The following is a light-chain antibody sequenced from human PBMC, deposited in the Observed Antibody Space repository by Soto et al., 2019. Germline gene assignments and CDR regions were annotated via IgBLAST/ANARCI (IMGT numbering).Light chain of an antibody. J-gene: IGKJ5*01. Sequence: EVVLTHSPGTLSLSPCERVTLSCSASQSISGNYLAWYQHKPGQAPRLLISGTYTRATGIPDRFNGSGSGTEFTLTISSLQSEDFAVYYCQQYNNWPPTFGQGTRLEIK. V-gene: IGKV3D-15*01. CDR2: GTY. CDR3: QQYNNWPPT. CDR1: QSISGN.